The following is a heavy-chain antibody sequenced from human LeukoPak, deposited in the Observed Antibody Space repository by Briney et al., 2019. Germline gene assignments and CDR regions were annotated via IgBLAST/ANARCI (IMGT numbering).Heavy chain of an antibody. J-gene: IGHJ4*02. V-gene: IGHV3-23*01. CDR3: AKDEVMVGGYDYFDY. CDR1: GFTFSSYA. D-gene: IGHD5-12*01. CDR2: ISGSGGST. Sequence: GGSLRLSCEASGFTFSSYAMSWVRQAPGKGLEWVSAISGSGGSTYYADSVKGRFTISRDNSKNTLYLQMNSLRAEDTAVYYCAKDEVMVGGYDYFDYWGQGTLVTVSS.